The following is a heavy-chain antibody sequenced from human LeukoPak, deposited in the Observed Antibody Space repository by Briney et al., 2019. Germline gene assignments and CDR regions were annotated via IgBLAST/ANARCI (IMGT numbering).Heavy chain of an antibody. J-gene: IGHJ5*02. CDR3: ARPLRVTMIRGAAFRASSDFDP. CDR2: INPNTGGT. D-gene: IGHD3-10*01. Sequence: AAVKVSCKASGYTFSGYYIHGVREAPGQGLEWRGWINPNTGGTKYAQRFQDRATMTRDTSISTAYMAVSRLRYDDTAVYYCARPLRVTMIRGAAFRASSDFDPWGQGTLVTVSS. V-gene: IGHV1-2*02. CDR1: GYTFSGYY.